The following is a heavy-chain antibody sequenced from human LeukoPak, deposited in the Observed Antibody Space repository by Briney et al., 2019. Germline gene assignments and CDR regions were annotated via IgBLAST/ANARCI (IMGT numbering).Heavy chain of an antibody. D-gene: IGHD6-13*01. CDR3: ARDLSVGAVDT. V-gene: IGHV3-33*01. CDR2: IWSDGTRE. J-gene: IGHJ4*02. CDR1: GFTFSTYG. Sequence: PGRSLRLSCAASGFTFSTYGFHWVRQAPGKGLEWVAIIWSDGTRENYADSVKGRFTISRDNSKNTLYLQMNSLRAEDTAVYYCARDLSVGAVDTGGQGTLVTVSS.